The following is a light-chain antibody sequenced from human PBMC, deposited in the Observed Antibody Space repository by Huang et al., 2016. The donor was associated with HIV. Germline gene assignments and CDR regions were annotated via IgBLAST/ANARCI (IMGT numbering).Light chain of an antibody. CDR1: QKITNNF. V-gene: IGKV3-20*01. J-gene: IGKJ4*01. CDR3: QQYLSSPLT. CDR2: GAS. Sequence: DIVLTQSPGTLSLSPRERAALSCRASQKITNNFLAWYQQRSSQTPRLLIYGASNRAMGIPDRFSGSGSGTDFTLIISRLEPQDSAVYYCQQYLSSPLTFGGGTNVEIK.